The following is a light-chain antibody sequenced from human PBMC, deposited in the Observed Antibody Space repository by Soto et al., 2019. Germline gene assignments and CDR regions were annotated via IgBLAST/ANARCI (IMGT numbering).Light chain of an antibody. CDR2: KAS. CDR3: QQYNSYSWT. Sequence: QMTHSPSTLSASVGDRVTITCRASQSISSWLAWYQQKPGKAPKLLIYKASSLESGVPSRFSGSGSGTEFTLTISSLQPDDFATYYCQQYNSYSWTFGQGTKV. V-gene: IGKV1-5*03. J-gene: IGKJ1*01. CDR1: QSISSW.